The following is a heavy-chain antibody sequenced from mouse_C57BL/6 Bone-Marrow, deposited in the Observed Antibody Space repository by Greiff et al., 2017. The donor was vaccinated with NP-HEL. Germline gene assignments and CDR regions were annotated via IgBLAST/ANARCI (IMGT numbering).Heavy chain of an antibody. V-gene: IGHV1-4*01. CDR3: ARRVYYGSRYPFDY. D-gene: IGHD1-1*01. CDR1: GYTFTSYT. CDR2: INPSSGYT. Sequence: VQLQQSGAELARPGASVKMSCKASGYTFTSYTMHWVKQRPGQGLEWIGYINPSSGYTKYNQKFKDKATLTADKSSNTAYMQLSSLTSEDSAVYYCARRVYYGSRYPFDYWGQGTTLTVSS. J-gene: IGHJ2*01.